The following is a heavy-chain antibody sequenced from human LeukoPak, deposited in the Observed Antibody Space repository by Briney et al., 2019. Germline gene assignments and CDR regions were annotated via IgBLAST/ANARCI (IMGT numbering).Heavy chain of an antibody. V-gene: IGHV4-39*01. D-gene: IGHD6-13*01. CDR2: IYYSGST. Sequence: ASETLSLTCTVSGGSISSSSYYWGWIRQPPGKGLEWIGSIYYSGSTYYNPSLKSRVTISVDTSKNQFSLKLSSVTAADTAVYYCARQWQQLVQGAFDIWGQGTMVTVSS. CDR1: GGSISSSSYY. CDR3: ARQWQQLVQGAFDI. J-gene: IGHJ3*02.